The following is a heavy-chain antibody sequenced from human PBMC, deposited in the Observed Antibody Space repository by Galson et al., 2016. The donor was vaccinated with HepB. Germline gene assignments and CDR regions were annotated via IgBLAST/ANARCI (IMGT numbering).Heavy chain of an antibody. CDR1: GFSLSISGMC. Sequence: PALVKPTQTLTLTCTFSGFSLSISGMCVRWIRQPPGKALEWLALIDWDEDQYYSTSLKTRLTISKDTSKNQVVLTMTNIDPVDTATYYCARMKNYYYGMDVWGQGTTVTVSS. CDR2: IDWDEDQ. J-gene: IGHJ6*02. CDR3: ARMKNYYYGMDV. V-gene: IGHV2-70*01.